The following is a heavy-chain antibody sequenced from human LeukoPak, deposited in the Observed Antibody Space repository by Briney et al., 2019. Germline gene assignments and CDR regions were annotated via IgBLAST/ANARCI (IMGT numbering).Heavy chain of an antibody. D-gene: IGHD6-19*01. CDR2: INPNSGGT. V-gene: IGHV1-2*02. CDR1: GYTFTGYY. Sequence: ASVKVSCKASGYTFTGYYMHWVRQAPGQGLEWMGWINPNSGGTNYAQKFQGRVTMTRDTSISTAYMELSSLRSEDTAVYYCARDAASAVAGHYYYYYMDVWGKGTTVTVSS. CDR3: ARDAASAVAGHYYYYYMDV. J-gene: IGHJ6*03.